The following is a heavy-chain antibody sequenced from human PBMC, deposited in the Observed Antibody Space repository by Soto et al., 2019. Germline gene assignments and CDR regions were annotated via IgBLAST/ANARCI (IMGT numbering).Heavy chain of an antibody. CDR3: ARDYGDYDTPPYYYYGMDV. CDR2: IITIFGTA. CDR1: GGTFSSYA. V-gene: IGHV1-69*01. J-gene: IGHJ6*02. D-gene: IGHD4-17*01. Sequence: QVQLVQSGAEVQKPGSSVKVSCKASGGTFSSYAISWVRQASGQGLVWMGGIITIFGTANYAQKFQGRVTITADESTSTAYMELSSLRSEDTAVYYCARDYGDYDTPPYYYYGMDVWGQGTTVTVSS.